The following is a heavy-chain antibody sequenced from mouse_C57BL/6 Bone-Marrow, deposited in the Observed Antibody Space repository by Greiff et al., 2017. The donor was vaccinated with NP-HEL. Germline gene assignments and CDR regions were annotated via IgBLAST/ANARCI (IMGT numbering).Heavy chain of an antibody. J-gene: IGHJ2*01. D-gene: IGHD2-3*01. CDR2: INPSSGYT. CDR3: ARPYDGYYVGNYFDY. V-gene: IGHV1-7*01. CDR1: GYTFTSYW. Sequence: QVHVKQSGAELAKPGASVKLSCKASGYTFTSYWMHWVKQRPGQGLEWIGYINPSSGYTKYNQKFKDKATLTADKSSSTAYMQLSSLTYEDSAVYYCARPYDGYYVGNYFDYWGQGTTLTVSS.